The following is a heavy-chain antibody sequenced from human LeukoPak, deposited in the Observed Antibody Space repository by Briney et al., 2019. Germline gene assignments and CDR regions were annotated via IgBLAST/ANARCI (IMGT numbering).Heavy chain of an antibody. CDR3: AIQITMIVVVPYFDY. Sequence: PGGSLRLSCAASGLTFSDYYMTWIRQAPGKGLEWVAYISSSGSTIYSADSVKGGFTVSRGNAKTSLFLHMNSLRAEDTAIYYCAIQITMIVVVPYFDYWGQGTLVTVSS. CDR1: GLTFSDYY. D-gene: IGHD3-22*01. CDR2: ISSSGSTI. J-gene: IGHJ4*02. V-gene: IGHV3-11*04.